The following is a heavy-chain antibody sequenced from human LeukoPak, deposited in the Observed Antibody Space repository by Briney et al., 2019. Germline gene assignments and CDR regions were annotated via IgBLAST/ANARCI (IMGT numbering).Heavy chain of an antibody. CDR1: GFSFNTYT. CDR2: IYSGGST. J-gene: IGHJ4*02. CDR3: ARGTTGGVYDSSGLYYFDY. V-gene: IGHV3-66*02. D-gene: IGHD3-22*01. Sequence: GGSLRLSCAASGFSFNTYTMSWVRQAPGKGLECVSIIYSGGSTYYADSVKGRFTISRDNSKNTLYLQMNSLRAEDTAVYYCARGTTGGVYDSSGLYYFDYWGQGTLVTVSS.